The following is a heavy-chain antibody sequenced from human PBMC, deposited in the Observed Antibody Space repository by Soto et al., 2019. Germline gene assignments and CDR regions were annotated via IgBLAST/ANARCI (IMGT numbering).Heavy chain of an antibody. CDR3: AMGTMVRGGFDP. J-gene: IGHJ5*02. CDR2: MNSNSGNT. Sequence: QVQLVQSGAEVKKPGASVKVSCKASGYTFTSYDINWVRQATGQGLEWMGWMNSNSGNTGYAQKFQGRVTMTRNTSISTAYMELSSLRSEDTAMYYCAMGTMVRGGFDPWGQGTLVTVSS. CDR1: GYTFTSYD. D-gene: IGHD3-10*01. V-gene: IGHV1-8*01.